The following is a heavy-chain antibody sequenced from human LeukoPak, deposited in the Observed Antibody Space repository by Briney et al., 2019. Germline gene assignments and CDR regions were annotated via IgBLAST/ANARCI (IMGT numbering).Heavy chain of an antibody. V-gene: IGHV4-34*01. CDR3: ARRRAMIVVVKYYFDY. Sequence: TSETLSLTCAVYGGSFSGYYWSWIRQPPGKGLEWIGEINHSGSTNYNPSLKSRVTISVDTSKNQFSLKLSCVTAADTAVYYCARRRAMIVVVKYYFDYWGQGTLVTVSS. D-gene: IGHD3-22*01. J-gene: IGHJ4*02. CDR1: GGSFSGYY. CDR2: INHSGST.